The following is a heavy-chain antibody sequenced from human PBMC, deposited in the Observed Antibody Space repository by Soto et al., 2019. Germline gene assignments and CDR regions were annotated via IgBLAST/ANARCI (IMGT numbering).Heavy chain of an antibody. J-gene: IGHJ6*02. CDR1: CDSISSGYY. CDR2: IYHSGTT. D-gene: IGHD3-3*01. CDR3: ARESMNTIFGVVYYYGLDV. V-gene: IGHV4-38-2*02. Sequence: PSETLSLTCAGSCDSISSGYYWAWIRQPPGKGLEWIGSIYHSGTTYYNPSLESRVTISVETSKNQFSLKLSSVTAADSAVYYCARESMNTIFGVVYYYGLDVWGQGTTVTVSS.